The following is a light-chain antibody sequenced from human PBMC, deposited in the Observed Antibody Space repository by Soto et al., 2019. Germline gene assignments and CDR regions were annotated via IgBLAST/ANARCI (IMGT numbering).Light chain of an antibody. CDR1: QSISNW. V-gene: IGKV1-5*01. CDR2: DAS. CDR3: QKYNSYLWT. J-gene: IGKJ1*01. Sequence: DIQMTQSPTTLSASVGDRVTITCRASQSISNWLAWYQQKPGKAPKLLIYDASSLESGVPSRFSGSGSGTEFTLTISSLQPDDFATHYCQKYNSYLWTFXQGTKVDIK.